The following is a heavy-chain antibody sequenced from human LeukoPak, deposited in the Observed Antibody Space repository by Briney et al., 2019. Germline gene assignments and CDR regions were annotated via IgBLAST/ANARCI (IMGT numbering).Heavy chain of an antibody. D-gene: IGHD3-3*01. J-gene: IGHJ4*02. Sequence: GGSLRLSCAASGFTFSSYAMSWVRQAPGKGPEWVSAISGSGGSTYYADSVKGRFTISRDNSKNTLYLQMNSLRAEDTAVYYCAIFPTRITISDYWGQGTLVTVSS. CDR1: GFTFSSYA. CDR2: ISGSGGST. CDR3: AIFPTRITISDY. V-gene: IGHV3-23*01.